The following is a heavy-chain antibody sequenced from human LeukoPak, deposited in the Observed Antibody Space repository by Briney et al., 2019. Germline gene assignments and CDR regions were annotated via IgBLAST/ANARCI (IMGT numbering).Heavy chain of an antibody. CDR2: ISAYNGNT. CDR1: GYTFTSYG. Sequence: GASVKVSCKASGYTFTSYGISWVRQAPGQGLEWMGWISAYNGNTNYAQKLQGRVTMTTDTSTSTAYMELRSLRSDDMAVYYCARLYSSSWPLCYYYYYMDVWGKGTTVTVSS. J-gene: IGHJ6*03. V-gene: IGHV1-18*03. D-gene: IGHD6-13*01. CDR3: ARLYSSSWPLCYYYYYMDV.